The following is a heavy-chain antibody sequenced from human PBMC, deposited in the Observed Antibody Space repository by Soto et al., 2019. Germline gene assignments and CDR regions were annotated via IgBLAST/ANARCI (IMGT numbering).Heavy chain of an antibody. J-gene: IGHJ4*02. CDR2: IYHSGST. Sequence: PSLTCAVSGGSISSGGYSWSWIRQPPGKGLEWIGYIYHSGSTYYNPSLKSRVTISVDRSKNQFSLKLSSVTAADTAVYYCARGGDTAMAHLSYWGQGTLVTVSS. CDR3: ARGGDTAMAHLSY. CDR1: GGSISSGGYS. V-gene: IGHV4-30-2*01. D-gene: IGHD5-18*01.